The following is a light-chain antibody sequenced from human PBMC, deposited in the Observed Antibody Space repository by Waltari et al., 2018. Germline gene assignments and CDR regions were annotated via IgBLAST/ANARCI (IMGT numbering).Light chain of an antibody. CDR1: QYIVSN. Sequence: ETVMTQSPATLSMSPGETATLSWRASQYIVSNLAWYQQRPGQAPRLLIYGASSRATGVPARFSGSWSGTHFTITISSLQSEDFAVYFCLQYCDWPPWTFGQGTKVEFK. CDR2: GAS. V-gene: IGKV3-15*01. J-gene: IGKJ1*01. CDR3: LQYCDWPPWT.